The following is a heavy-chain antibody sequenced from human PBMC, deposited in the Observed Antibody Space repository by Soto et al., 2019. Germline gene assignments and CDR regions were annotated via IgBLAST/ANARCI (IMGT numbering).Heavy chain of an antibody. Sequence: QVQLQESGPGLVKPSETLSLTCTVSGGSISSYYWSWIRQPPGKGLEWIGYIYYSGSTNYNPPLKSRVTISVDTSKNQSSLKLSSVTAADTAVYYCARVGAIAAAGLFDYWGQGTLVTVSS. J-gene: IGHJ4*02. CDR2: IYYSGST. CDR3: ARVGAIAAAGLFDY. V-gene: IGHV4-59*01. D-gene: IGHD6-13*01. CDR1: GGSISSYY.